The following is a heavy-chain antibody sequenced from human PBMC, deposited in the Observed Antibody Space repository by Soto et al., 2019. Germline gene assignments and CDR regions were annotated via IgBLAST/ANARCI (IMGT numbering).Heavy chain of an antibody. CDR1: VASISSDEYH. CDR3: VRLGDS. Sequence: SETLSVTCTFSVASISSDEYHWGWIRQPPGKGLEWIGSVKSSGTYYNPSLRSRITVSVETSNNQFSLNLRSVTAADTATYYCVRLGDSWGQGALVTVSS. J-gene: IGHJ4*02. CDR2: VKSSGT. D-gene: IGHD3-10*01. V-gene: IGHV4-39*01.